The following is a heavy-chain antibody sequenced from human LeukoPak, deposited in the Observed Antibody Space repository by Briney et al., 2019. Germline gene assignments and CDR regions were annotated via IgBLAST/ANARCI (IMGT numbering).Heavy chain of an antibody. CDR2: IKQDGSEK. Sequence: PGGSLRLSCAASGFTFSSYWMHWVRQAPGKGLEWVANIKQDGSEKYYVDSVKGRFTISRDNAKNSLYLQMNSLRAEDTAVYYCAGSATGYYYYYMDVWGKGTTVTVSS. D-gene: IGHD3-9*01. J-gene: IGHJ6*03. V-gene: IGHV3-7*01. CDR1: GFTFSSYW. CDR3: AGSATGYYYYYMDV.